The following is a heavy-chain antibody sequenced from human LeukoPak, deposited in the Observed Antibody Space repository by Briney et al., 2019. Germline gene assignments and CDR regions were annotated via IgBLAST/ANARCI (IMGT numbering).Heavy chain of an antibody. CDR2: INHSGST. Sequence: PSETLSLTCAVYGGSFSGYYWSWIRQPPGKGLEWIGEINHSGSTNYNPSLKSRVTISVDTSKNQFSLKLSSVTAADTAVYYCARDRRYSSGWRYYYGMDGWGQGTTVTVS. V-gene: IGHV4-34*01. D-gene: IGHD6-19*01. CDR3: ARDRRYSSGWRYYYGMDG. CDR1: GGSFSGYY. J-gene: IGHJ6*02.